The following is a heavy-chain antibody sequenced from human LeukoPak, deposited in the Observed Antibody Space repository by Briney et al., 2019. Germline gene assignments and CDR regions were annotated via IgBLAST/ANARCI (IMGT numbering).Heavy chain of an antibody. CDR2: ISYDGSNK. CDR3: ARDKRADSSGYPDY. J-gene: IGHJ4*02. CDR1: GFTFSSYA. D-gene: IGHD3-22*01. V-gene: IGHV3-30*04. Sequence: GGSLRLSCAASGFTFSSYAMHWVRQAPGKGLEWVAVISYDGSNKYYADSVKGRFTISRDNSKNTLYLQMNSLRAEDTAVYYCARDKRADSSGYPDYWGQGTLVTVSS.